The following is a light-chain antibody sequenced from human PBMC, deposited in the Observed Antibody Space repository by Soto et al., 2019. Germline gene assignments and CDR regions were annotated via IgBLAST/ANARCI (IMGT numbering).Light chain of an antibody. CDR3: EQHVNSVYI. CDR2: GAS. J-gene: IGKJ2*01. Sequence: ESVLTQSPGTLSLSPGKRATLSCRASQTIIGNYLAWYQQKPGQAPRLLIYGASNRATGVPDRFSGSYSGTDFSLTITRLEPEDFAVYYCEQHVNSVYIFGQGTRLEIK. V-gene: IGKV3-20*01. CDR1: QTIIGNY.